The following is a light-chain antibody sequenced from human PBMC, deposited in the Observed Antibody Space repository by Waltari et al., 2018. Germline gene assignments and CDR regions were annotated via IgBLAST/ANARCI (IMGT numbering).Light chain of an antibody. Sequence: QSVLTQPPSASGAPGQRVTISCSGSSSNIGGNPVNWYQQLPGTAPKLLIYSNNQRPSGVPDRFSGSKSGTSASLAISGLQSEDEADYYCAAWDNSLNGAYVFGTGTKVTVL. CDR1: SSNIGGNP. CDR3: AAWDNSLNGAYV. J-gene: IGLJ1*01. V-gene: IGLV1-44*01. CDR2: SNN.